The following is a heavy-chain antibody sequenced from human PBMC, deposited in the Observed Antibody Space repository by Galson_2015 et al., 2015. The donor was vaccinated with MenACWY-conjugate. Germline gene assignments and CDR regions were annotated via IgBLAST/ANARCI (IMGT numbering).Heavy chain of an antibody. CDR3: AKDRGDYVGYFDY. Sequence: SLRLSCAASGFTFTSYAMAWVRQAPGKGLEWVSTTSGNGGRSYYADSVKGRFTISRDNSKNTLSLQVNSLSAEDTAVYYCAKDRGDYVGYFDYWGQGVPVTVSS. J-gene: IGHJ4*02. CDR2: TSGNGGRS. V-gene: IGHV3-23*01. D-gene: IGHD4-17*01. CDR1: GFTFTSYA.